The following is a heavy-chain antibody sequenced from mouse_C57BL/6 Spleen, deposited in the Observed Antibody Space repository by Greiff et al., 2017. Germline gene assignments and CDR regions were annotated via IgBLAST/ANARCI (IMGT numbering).Heavy chain of an antibody. Sequence: EVQLQQSGAELVRPGASVKLSCTASGFNIKDDYMHWVKPRPEQGLEWIGWINPENGDTEYASKFQGKATITSDTSSNTAYLQLSSLASEDTAVYYCTTWAWFAYWGQGTLVTGSA. CDR3: TTWAWFAY. CDR1: GFNIKDDY. J-gene: IGHJ3*01. CDR2: INPENGDT. V-gene: IGHV14-4*01.